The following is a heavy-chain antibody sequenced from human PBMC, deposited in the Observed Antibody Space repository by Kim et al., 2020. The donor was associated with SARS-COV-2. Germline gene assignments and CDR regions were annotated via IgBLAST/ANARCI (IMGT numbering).Heavy chain of an antibody. V-gene: IGHV3-74*01. CDR3: ARGSHGHGLDV. Sequence: ISADCVKGRFTISRDHGKSTLYLKMISLRAKDTAVYSCARGSHGHGLDVWGKGTLVTVSS. J-gene: IGHJ3*01. D-gene: IGHD1-26*01.